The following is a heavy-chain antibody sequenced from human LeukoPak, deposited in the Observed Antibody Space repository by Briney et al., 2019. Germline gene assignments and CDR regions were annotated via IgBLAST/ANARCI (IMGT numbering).Heavy chain of an antibody. CDR2: ISSSSSYI. J-gene: IGHJ5*02. CDR1: GFTFSSYS. CDR3: ARDPSGKWWRGGYWFDP. V-gene: IGHV3-21*01. D-gene: IGHD2-15*01. Sequence: PGGSLRLSCAASGFTFSSYSMNWVRQAPGKGLEWVSSISSSSSYIYYADSVKGRFTISRDNAKNSLYLQMNSLRAEDTAVYYCARDPSGKWWRGGYWFDPWGQGTLVTVSS.